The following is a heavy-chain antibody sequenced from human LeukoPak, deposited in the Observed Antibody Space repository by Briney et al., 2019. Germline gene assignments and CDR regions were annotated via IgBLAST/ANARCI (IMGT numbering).Heavy chain of an antibody. CDR1: GFIVSGDY. V-gene: IGHV3-53*01. D-gene: IGHD3-22*01. CDR3: AREAYYDSSGYQYYYFDY. J-gene: IGHJ4*02. Sequence: GGSLRLSCVVSGFIVSGDYMSWVRQAPGKGLEWVSVMYSGGATYYADSVKGRFTISRDNSKNTLYLQMNSLRAEDTAVYYCAREAYYDSSGYQYYYFDYWGQGTLVTVSS. CDR2: MYSGGAT.